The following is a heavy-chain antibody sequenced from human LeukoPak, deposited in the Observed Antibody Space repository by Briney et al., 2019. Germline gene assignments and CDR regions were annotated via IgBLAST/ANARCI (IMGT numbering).Heavy chain of an antibody. D-gene: IGHD3-22*01. J-gene: IGHJ3*02. Sequence: SETLSLTCTVSGYSISSGYYWGWIRQPPGKGLEWTGSIDHSGSTYYNPSLKSRITISVDTSKNQFSLKLSSVTAADTAVYFCARGPYSYDSSGAFDIWGQGTMVTVSS. CDR2: IDHSGST. CDR1: GYSISSGYY. CDR3: ARGPYSYDSSGAFDI. V-gene: IGHV4-38-2*02.